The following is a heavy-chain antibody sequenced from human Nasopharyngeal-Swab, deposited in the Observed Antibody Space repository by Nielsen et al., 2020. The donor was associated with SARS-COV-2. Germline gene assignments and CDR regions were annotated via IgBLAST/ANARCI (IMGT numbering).Heavy chain of an antibody. V-gene: IGHV1-18*01. J-gene: IGHJ6*02. CDR1: GYTFTSYG. CDR2: ISAYNGNT. D-gene: IGHD6-19*01. CDR3: ARWAGIGDYYCGMDV. Sequence: ASVKVSCKASGYTFTSYGISWVRQAPGQGLEWMGWISAYNGNTNYAQKLQGRVTMTTDTSTSTAYMELRSLRSDDTAVYYCARWAGIGDYYCGMDVWGQGTTVTVSS.